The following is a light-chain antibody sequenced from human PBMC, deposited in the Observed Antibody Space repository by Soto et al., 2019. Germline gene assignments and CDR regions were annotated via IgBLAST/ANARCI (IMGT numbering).Light chain of an antibody. Sequence: EIVMTQSPATLSVSPGERATLSCRASQSVSSNLAWYQQKPGQSPRLLIYGAFTRATGIPARFSGSGSGTEFTLTISSLQSEDFEVYYCQQYNNWPITFGQGTRLEI. J-gene: IGKJ5*01. CDR1: QSVSSN. CDR2: GAF. CDR3: QQYNNWPIT. V-gene: IGKV3-15*01.